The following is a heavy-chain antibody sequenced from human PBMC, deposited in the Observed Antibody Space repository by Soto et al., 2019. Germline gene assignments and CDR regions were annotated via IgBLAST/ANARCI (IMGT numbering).Heavy chain of an antibody. Sequence: SVKVSCKASVGTFSSYAISWVRQAPGQGLEWMGGIIPIFGTANYAQKFQGRVTITADESTSTAYMELSSLRSEDTAVYYCASPVPAAPVYYYYGMDVWGQGTTVTVSS. J-gene: IGHJ6*02. V-gene: IGHV1-69*13. CDR3: ASPVPAAPVYYYYGMDV. CDR2: IIPIFGTA. D-gene: IGHD2-2*01. CDR1: VGTFSSYA.